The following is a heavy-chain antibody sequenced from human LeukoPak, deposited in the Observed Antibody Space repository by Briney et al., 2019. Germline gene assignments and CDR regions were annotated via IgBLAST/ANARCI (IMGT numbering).Heavy chain of an antibody. CDR3: ARGGRTTAELIDY. V-gene: IGHV3-21*01. CDR2: ISSSSSFI. CDR1: GFTISNCS. Sequence: GGSLRLSCAASGFTISNCSMNWVRQAPGKGLEWVSSISSSSSFIYYADSVKGRFTISRDNAKNSLYLQTNSLRAEDTAVYYCARGGRTTAELIDYWGQGTLVTVSS. J-gene: IGHJ4*02. D-gene: IGHD4-17*01.